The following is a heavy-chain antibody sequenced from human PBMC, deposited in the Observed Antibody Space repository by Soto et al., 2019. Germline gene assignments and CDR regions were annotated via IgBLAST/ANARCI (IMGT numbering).Heavy chain of an antibody. CDR1: GFTFSSYH. D-gene: IGHD3-9*01. Sequence: GGSLRLSCAASGFTFSSYHMSWVRQAPGKGLEWVSGISGSGDYTYDVDSTKGRFTISRDNSRDTLYLQMNSLRPEDTAIYYCAKSYGATYYDILTGWGYWGQGTLVTVSS. V-gene: IGHV3-23*01. J-gene: IGHJ4*02. CDR3: AKSYGATYYDILTGWGY. CDR2: ISGSGDYT.